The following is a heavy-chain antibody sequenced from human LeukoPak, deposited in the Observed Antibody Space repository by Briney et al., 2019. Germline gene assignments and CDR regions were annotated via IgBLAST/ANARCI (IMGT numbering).Heavy chain of an antibody. Sequence: RPSETLSLTCTVSGGSISSGGYYWSWIRQHPGKGLEWIGYIYYSGSTYYNPSLKSRVTISVDTSKNQFSLKLSSVTAADTAVYYCARDRVRGNSNPFFDYWGQGTLVTVSS. V-gene: IGHV4-31*03. J-gene: IGHJ4*02. CDR1: GGSISSGGYY. CDR2: IYYSGST. CDR3: ARDRVRGNSNPFFDY. D-gene: IGHD4-11*01.